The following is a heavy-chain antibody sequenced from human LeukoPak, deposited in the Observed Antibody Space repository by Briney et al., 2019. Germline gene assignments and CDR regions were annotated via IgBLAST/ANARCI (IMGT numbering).Heavy chain of an antibody. D-gene: IGHD3-3*01. CDR2: ISGSGGST. Sequence: GGSLRLSCAASGFTFSSYAMSWVRQAPGKGLEWVSAISGSGGSTYYADSVKGRFTISRDNSKNTLYLQMNSLRAGDTAVYYCARAICGYDFWCGYSTPACTFDYWGQGTLVTVSS. CDR1: GFTFSSYA. CDR3: ARAICGYDFWCGYSTPACTFDY. J-gene: IGHJ4*02. V-gene: IGHV3-23*01.